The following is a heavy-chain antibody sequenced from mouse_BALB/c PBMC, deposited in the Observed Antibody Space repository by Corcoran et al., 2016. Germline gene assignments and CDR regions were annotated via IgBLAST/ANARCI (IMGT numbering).Heavy chain of an antibody. Sequence: EVQLQQSGPELVKPGASVKMSCKASGYTFTSYVMQWVKQKPGQGLAWIGYINPYNDGTKYNEKFKGKATLTSDKSSSTAYMELSSLTSEDSAVYYCARSEYGNAWFAYWGQGTLVTVSA. CDR2: INPYNDGT. J-gene: IGHJ3*01. CDR1: GYTFTSYV. V-gene: IGHV1S136*01. CDR3: ARSEYGNAWFAY. D-gene: IGHD2-10*02.